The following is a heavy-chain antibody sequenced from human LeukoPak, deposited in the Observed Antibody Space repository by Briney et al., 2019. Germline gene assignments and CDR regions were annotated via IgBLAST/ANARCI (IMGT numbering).Heavy chain of an antibody. CDR3: ARFSGGQDGAFDI. J-gene: IGHJ3*02. V-gene: IGHV4-4*07. CDR1: GVSISSYY. Sequence: SETLSLTCTVSGVSISSYYWSWIRQPASNGLECLGRIYTSGRTNYNPSLKSRVTMSVDTSKNQLSLKLSSVTAADRAVYYCARFSGGQDGAFDIWGQGTMVTVSS. CDR2: IYTSGRT. D-gene: IGHD2-15*01.